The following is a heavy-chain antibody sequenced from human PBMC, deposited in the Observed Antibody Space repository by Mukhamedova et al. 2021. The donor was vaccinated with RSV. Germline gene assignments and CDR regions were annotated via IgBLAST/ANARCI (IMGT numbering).Heavy chain of an antibody. CDR2: IYYSGST. D-gene: IGHD1-1*01. V-gene: IGHV4-31*02. CDR3: ARGYDAFDI. J-gene: IGHJ3*02. Sequence: GKGLEWIGYIYYSGSTYYNPSLKSRVTISVDTSKNQFSLKLSPVTAADTAVYYCARGYDAFDIWGLGTEVTVSS.